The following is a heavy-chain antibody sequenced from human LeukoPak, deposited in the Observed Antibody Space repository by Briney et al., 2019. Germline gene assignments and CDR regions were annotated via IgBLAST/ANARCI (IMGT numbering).Heavy chain of an antibody. CDR2: IRNDGGKT. CDR1: TFTFSDYG. CDR3: ARGWKSNSSRYRGD. J-gene: IGHJ4*02. V-gene: IGHV3-30*02. Sequence: PGGSLRLSCVGSTFTFSDYGMHWVRQAPGKGLEWVAFIRNDGGKTYYADSAKGRFTISRDNSKNTLYLQMNSLRAEDTAVYYCARGWKSNSSRYRGDWGQGTLVTVSS. D-gene: IGHD6-13*01.